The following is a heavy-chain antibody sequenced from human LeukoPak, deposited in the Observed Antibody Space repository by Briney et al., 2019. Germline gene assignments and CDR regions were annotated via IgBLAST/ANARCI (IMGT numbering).Heavy chain of an antibody. CDR2: ISASGHIS. V-gene: IGHV3-23*01. J-gene: IGHJ3*02. CDR3: AMEGFDI. Sequence: GGSLRLSCAASGFTFSDYAMSWVRQAPGKGLEWVSIISASGHISNYAESVKGRFTISRDNSKNTLYLQMNSLRVEDTAIHYCAMEGFDIRGQGTMVIVSS. CDR1: GFTFSDYA. D-gene: IGHD3-3*01.